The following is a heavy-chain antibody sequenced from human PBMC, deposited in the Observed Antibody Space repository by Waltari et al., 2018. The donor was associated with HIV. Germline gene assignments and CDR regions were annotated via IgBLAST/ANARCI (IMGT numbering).Heavy chain of an antibody. CDR3: AKDGPTHYDFWSCPNAEYFGMDV. Sequence: QMKLMESGGGVVQPGGSLRLSCVASDSRFRGYGVHWVRQAPGKGLEWVAFIRHDGMNKYYEDSGRGRFTISRDNFRSTVFLRMDTLRPEDTAIYYCAKDGPTHYDFWSCPNAEYFGMDVWGRGTKVSVS. CDR1: DSRFRGYG. CDR2: IRHDGMNK. V-gene: IGHV3-30*02. D-gene: IGHD3-3*01. J-gene: IGHJ6*02.